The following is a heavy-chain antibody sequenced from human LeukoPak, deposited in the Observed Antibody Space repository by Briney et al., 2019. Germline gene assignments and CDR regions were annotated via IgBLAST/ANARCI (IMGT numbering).Heavy chain of an antibody. D-gene: IGHD5-18*01. CDR1: GGSISSGGYS. V-gene: IGHV4-30-2*01. Sequence: SETLSLTCAVSGGSISSGGYSWSWIRQPPGKGLEWIGYIYHSGSTYYNPSLKSRVTISVDRSKNQFSLKLSSVTAADTAVYHCARAWNPYPTLDTRNRDFDYWGQGTLVTVSS. CDR2: IYHSGST. J-gene: IGHJ4*02. CDR3: ARAWNPYPTLDTRNRDFDY.